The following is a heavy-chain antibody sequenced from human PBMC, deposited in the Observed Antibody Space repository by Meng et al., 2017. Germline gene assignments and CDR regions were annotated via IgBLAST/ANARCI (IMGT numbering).Heavy chain of an antibody. J-gene: IGHJ4*02. CDR1: GFTFSSYA. CDR2: ISGSGGST. V-gene: IGHV3-23*01. CDR3: AKDLSGLGATVTTFDY. D-gene: IGHD4-17*01. Sequence: GGSLRLSCAASGFTFSSYAMSWVRQAPGKGLEWVSAISGSGGSTYYADSVKGRFTISRDNSKNTLYLQMNSLRAEDTAVYYFAKDLSGLGATVTTFDYWGQGTLVTVSS.